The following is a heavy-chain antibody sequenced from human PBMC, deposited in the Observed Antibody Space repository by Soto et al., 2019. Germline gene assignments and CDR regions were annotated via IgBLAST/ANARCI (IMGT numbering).Heavy chain of an antibody. Sequence: KASETLSLTCTVSGGSISSGGYYWSWTRQHPGKGLEWIGYIYYSGSTYYNPSLKSRVTISVDTSKNQFSLKLSSVTAADTAVYYCARYYDLWSGYFSFDYWGQGTLVTV. D-gene: IGHD3-3*01. CDR3: ARYYDLWSGYFSFDY. CDR2: IYYSGST. V-gene: IGHV4-31*03. CDR1: GGSISSGGYY. J-gene: IGHJ4*02.